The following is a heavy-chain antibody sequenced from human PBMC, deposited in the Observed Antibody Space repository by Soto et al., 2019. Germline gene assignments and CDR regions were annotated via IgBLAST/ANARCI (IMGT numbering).Heavy chain of an antibody. J-gene: IGHJ6*02. CDR3: ASDVDNYVPYYYGMDV. CDR2: IAYDGNDK. V-gene: IGHV3-30*03. CDR1: EFTFNTYA. Sequence: QAQLVESGGGVVQPGRSLRLSCAASEFTFNTYAMHWVRQAPGKGLEWVAVIAYDGNDKYYADSVKGRFTISRDNSKNALYLQMNTLRPEDTAMYYWASDVDNYVPYYYGMDVWGQGTTVTVSS. D-gene: IGHD1-1*01.